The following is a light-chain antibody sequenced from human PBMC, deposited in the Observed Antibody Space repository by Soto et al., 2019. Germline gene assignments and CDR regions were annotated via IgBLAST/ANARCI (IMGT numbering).Light chain of an antibody. CDR1: QDISNY. Sequence: DIQMTQSPSSLSASVGDRVTITCQASQDISNYLNWYQQKPGKAPNLLIYVASSLQSEVPSRFSGSGSGTDFTLTITSLQPEDFATYYCQQSYGTPITFGQGTRLEIK. V-gene: IGKV1-39*01. CDR3: QQSYGTPIT. CDR2: VAS. J-gene: IGKJ5*01.